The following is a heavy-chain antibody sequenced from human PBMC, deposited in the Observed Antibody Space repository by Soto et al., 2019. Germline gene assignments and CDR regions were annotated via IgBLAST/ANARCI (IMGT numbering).Heavy chain of an antibody. CDR1: GGSVSSDSYY. V-gene: IGHV4-61*01. J-gene: IGHJ5*02. D-gene: IGHD3-3*01. Sequence: QLQLQESGPGLVKPSETLSLTCTVSGGSVSSDSYYWSLIRQPPGKRLEWIGYISHSGSTSYNPSLQSRVSMSIDTSKNQFFLELSSVTAADTAIYYCAREGGVLRLSNWLDPWGQGTLVTVSA. CDR3: AREGGVLRLSNWLDP. CDR2: ISHSGST.